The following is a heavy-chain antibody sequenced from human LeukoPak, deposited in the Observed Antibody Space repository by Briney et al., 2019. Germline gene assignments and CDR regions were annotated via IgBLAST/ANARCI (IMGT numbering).Heavy chain of an antibody. J-gene: IGHJ5*02. CDR1: GFTFSGFA. Sequence: GGSLKLSRAASGFTFSGFAIHRVRQSSGQGVEGVGQIDKKDKGYAPATAYAASVKGRFSISRDDSINTAYLQMKSLRTEDTALYYCARDSGTYNGFDPWGQGTLVTVSS. V-gene: IGHV3-73*01. CDR2: IDKKDKGYAPAT. D-gene: IGHD1-26*01. CDR3: ARDSGTYNGFDP.